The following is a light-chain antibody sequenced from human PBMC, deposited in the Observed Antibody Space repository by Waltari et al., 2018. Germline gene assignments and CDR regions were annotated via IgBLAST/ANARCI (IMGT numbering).Light chain of an antibody. V-gene: IGLV1-40*01. Sequence: QSVLTQPPSVSGAPGQRVSISCPGSGSNLGAGYDVHGYQQHPGKAPKLLIYGTSTRPPGVPDRFFGSQSGTSASLAITALQAEDEAEYYCQSYDTSLSVVFGGGTKLTVL. J-gene: IGLJ2*01. CDR1: GSNLGAGYD. CDR2: GTS. CDR3: QSYDTSLSVV.